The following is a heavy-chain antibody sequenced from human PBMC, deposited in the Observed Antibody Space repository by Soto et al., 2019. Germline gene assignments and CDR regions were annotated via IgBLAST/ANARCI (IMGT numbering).Heavy chain of an antibody. V-gene: IGHV3-30-3*01. D-gene: IGHD6-25*01. Sequence: GGSLRLSCAVSGFTFSSYAMHWVRQAPGKGLEWVAVVSYDGSNKYYADSVKGRFTISRDNSKNTLYLQMNSLRADDTAVYYCAREAAALDYCGQGTLVTVSS. CDR3: AREAAALDY. CDR2: VSYDGSNK. CDR1: GFTFSSYA. J-gene: IGHJ4*02.